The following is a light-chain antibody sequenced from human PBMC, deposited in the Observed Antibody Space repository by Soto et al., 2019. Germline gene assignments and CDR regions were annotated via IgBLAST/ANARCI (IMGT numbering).Light chain of an antibody. J-gene: IGKJ1*01. CDR3: QQYNSYWT. CDR2: KAS. V-gene: IGKV1-5*03. Sequence: DIQMTQSPSTLSASVGDRVTITCRASQSISSWLAWYQQKPGKAPNLLIYKASSLEGGVPSRFSGSGSGTEFTLTISSLQPDDFATYYSQQYNSYWTFGQGTKVDIK. CDR1: QSISSW.